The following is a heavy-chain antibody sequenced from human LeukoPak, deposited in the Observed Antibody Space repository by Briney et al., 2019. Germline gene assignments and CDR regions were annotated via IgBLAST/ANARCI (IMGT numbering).Heavy chain of an antibody. J-gene: IGHJ6*03. CDR3: ARDLRDRDYYYYYYMDV. CDR1: GYTFTGYF. Sequence: ASVKVSCKASGYTFTGYFMHRVRQAPGQGLEWMGWINPNSGGTNYAQKFQGRVTMTRDTSISTAYMELSRLRSDDTAVYYCARDLRDRDYYYYYYMDVWGKGTTVTLSS. V-gene: IGHV1-2*02. D-gene: IGHD4-17*01. CDR2: INPNSGGT.